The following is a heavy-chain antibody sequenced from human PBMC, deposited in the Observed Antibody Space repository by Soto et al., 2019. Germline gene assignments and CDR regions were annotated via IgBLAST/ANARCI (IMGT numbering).Heavy chain of an antibody. J-gene: IGHJ4*02. CDR3: GREWYYDSSCYSVDY. CDR2: ISYDGSNK. D-gene: IGHD3-22*01. V-gene: IGHV3-30-3*01. CDR1: GFTFSSYA. Sequence: QVQLVESGGGVVQPGRSLRLSCAASGFTFSSYAMHWVRQAPGKGLEWVAVISYDGSNKYYADSVKGRFTISRDNSKNTLYLQMNSLRAEDKAVYYCGREWYYDSSCYSVDYWGQGTLVTVSS.